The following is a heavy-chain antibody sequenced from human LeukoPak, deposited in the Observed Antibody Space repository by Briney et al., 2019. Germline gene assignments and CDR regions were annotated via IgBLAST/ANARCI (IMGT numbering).Heavy chain of an antibody. V-gene: IGHV4-59*01. Sequence: SETLSLTCTVSSGSISSYYWSWIRQPPGKGLEWIGYMYYSGSTNYNPSLKSRVTISVDTSKNQLSLKLSSVTAADTAVYYCARVYCSSTSCYMDYYYMDVWGKGTTVTVSS. J-gene: IGHJ6*03. CDR1: SGSISSYY. CDR2: MYYSGST. CDR3: ARVYCSSTSCYMDYYYMDV. D-gene: IGHD2-2*02.